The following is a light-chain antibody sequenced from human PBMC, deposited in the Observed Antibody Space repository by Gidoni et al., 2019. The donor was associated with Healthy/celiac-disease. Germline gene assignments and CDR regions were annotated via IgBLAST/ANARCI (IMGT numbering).Light chain of an antibody. CDR2: KAS. CDR3: QQYNSYSCS. Sequence: DIQMTQSPSTLSASVGDRVTNTCRASQSISSWLAWYQQKPGKAPKLLIYKASSLESGVPSRFSGSGSGTEFTLTISSLQPDDFATYYCQQYNSYSCSFGQGTKLEIK. V-gene: IGKV1-5*03. CDR1: QSISSW. J-gene: IGKJ2*04.